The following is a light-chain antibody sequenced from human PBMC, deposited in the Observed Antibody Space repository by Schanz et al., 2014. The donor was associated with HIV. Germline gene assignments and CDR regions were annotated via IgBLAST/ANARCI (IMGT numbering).Light chain of an antibody. V-gene: IGKV1-6*01. CDR3: QQCVTYPYT. Sequence: AIQMTQSPSSLYASVGDRVTITCRASQGIRNDLGWYLQKPGKAPKLLIFGASGLQGGVPSRFSGSGSGTDFTLTISSLQPEDFATYYCQQCVTYPYTFGQGTKLDIK. CDR2: GAS. J-gene: IGKJ2*01. CDR1: QGIRND.